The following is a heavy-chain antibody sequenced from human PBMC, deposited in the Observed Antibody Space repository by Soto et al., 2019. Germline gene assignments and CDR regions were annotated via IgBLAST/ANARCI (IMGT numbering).Heavy chain of an antibody. CDR3: ARDLHDILTGYYINWFDP. D-gene: IGHD3-9*01. V-gene: IGHV1-46*01. CDR2: INPSGGST. Sequence: ASVKVSCTESGYTFTIYYMHWVRQAPGQGLEWMGIINPSGGSTSYAQKFQGRVTMTRDTSTSTVYMELSSLRSEDTAVYYCARDLHDILTGYYINWFDPWGQGTLVTVSS. CDR1: GYTFTIYY. J-gene: IGHJ5*02.